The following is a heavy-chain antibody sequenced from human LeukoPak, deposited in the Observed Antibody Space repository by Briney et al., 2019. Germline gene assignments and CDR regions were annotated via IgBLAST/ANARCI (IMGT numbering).Heavy chain of an antibody. J-gene: IGHJ5*02. CDR3: ARGPYYYDSSGFRWFDP. Sequence: SVKVSCKASGGTFSSYAISWVRQAPGQGLEWMGGIIPIFGTANYAQKFQGRVTITADKSTSTAYMELSSLRSEDTAVYYCARGPYYYDSSGFRWFDPWGQGTLVTVSS. D-gene: IGHD3-22*01. CDR2: IIPIFGTA. V-gene: IGHV1-69*06. CDR1: GGTFSSYA.